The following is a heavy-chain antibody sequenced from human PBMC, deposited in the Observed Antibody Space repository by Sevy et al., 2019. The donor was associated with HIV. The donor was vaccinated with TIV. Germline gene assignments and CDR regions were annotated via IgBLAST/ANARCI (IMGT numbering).Heavy chain of an antibody. CDR2: IFYSGST. D-gene: IGHD3-10*01. Sequence: SETLSLTCTVSGGSINSSHFSWGWIRQPPGKGLEWIGTIFYSGSTYYNPSLKSRVAISVDTSKNQFSLRLTSVTAADTAVYYCTRTKPSMVRGVVKGYYFDYWGQGTLVTVSS. J-gene: IGHJ4*02. V-gene: IGHV4-39*01. CDR1: GGSINSSHFS. CDR3: TRTKPSMVRGVVKGYYFDY.